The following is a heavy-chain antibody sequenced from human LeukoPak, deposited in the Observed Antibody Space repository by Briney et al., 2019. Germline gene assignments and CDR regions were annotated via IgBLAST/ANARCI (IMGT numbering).Heavy chain of an antibody. J-gene: IGHJ4*02. CDR1: GFTFSSYE. V-gene: IGHV3-48*03. D-gene: IGHD3-22*01. CDR3: ARDQYYDSSGYYLNSGY. CDR2: ISSSGSTI. Sequence: GGSLRLSCAASGFTFSSYEMYWVRQAPGKGLEWVSYISSSGSTIYYADSVKGRFTISRDNAKNSLYLQMNSLRAEDTAVYYCARDQYYDSSGYYLNSGYWGQGTMVTVSS.